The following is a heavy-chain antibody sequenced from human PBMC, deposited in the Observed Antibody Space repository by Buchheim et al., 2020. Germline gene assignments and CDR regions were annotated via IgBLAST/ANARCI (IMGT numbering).Heavy chain of an antibody. CDR3: ARAAFWSGYEGFDP. V-gene: IGHV4-34*01. D-gene: IGHD3-3*01. CDR1: GGSFSGYY. Sequence: QVQLQQWGAGLLKPSETLSLTCAVYGGSFSGYYWSWIRQPPGKGLEWIGEINHSGSTNYNPSLKSRVTISVDTSKNQFPLKLSSVTAADTAVYYCARAAFWSGYEGFDPWGQGTL. J-gene: IGHJ5*02. CDR2: INHSGST.